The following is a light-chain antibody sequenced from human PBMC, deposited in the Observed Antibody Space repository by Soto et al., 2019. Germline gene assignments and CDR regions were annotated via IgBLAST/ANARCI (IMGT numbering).Light chain of an antibody. J-gene: IGKJ1*01. V-gene: IGKV1-39*01. CDR3: QQTYSSPWT. CDR1: QSIDNN. Sequence: DIQMTQSPSSLSASVGDRLTITCRASQSIDNNLNWYRQKPGKAPKLLIYETSILQSGVPSRFSGSGSGAEFTLTITSLQPEDFATYSCQQTYSSPWTFGQGTKVAIK. CDR2: ETS.